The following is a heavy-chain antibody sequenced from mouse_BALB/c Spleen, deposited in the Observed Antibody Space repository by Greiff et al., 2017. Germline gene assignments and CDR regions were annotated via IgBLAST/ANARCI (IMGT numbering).Heavy chain of an antibody. CDR2: ISDGGSYT. Sequence: EVKLVESGGGLVKPGGSLKLSCAASGFTFSDYYMYWVRQTPEKRLEWVATISDGGSYTYYPDSVKGRFTISRDNAKNNLYLQMSSLKSEDTAMYYCARFTTGPDYWGQGTTLTVSS. V-gene: IGHV5-4*02. CDR1: GFTFSDYY. J-gene: IGHJ2*01. D-gene: IGHD1-1*01. CDR3: ARFTTGPDY.